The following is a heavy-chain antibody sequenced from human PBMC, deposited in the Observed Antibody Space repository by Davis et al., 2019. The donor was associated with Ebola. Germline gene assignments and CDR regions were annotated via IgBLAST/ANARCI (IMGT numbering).Heavy chain of an antibody. J-gene: IGHJ4*02. CDR1: GFTFSTYW. CDR2: IKQDGSEK. D-gene: IGHD2-2*01. Sequence: PGGSLRLSCKASGFTFSTYWMTWVRQAPGKGLEWVANIKQDGSEKYYLDSVKGRFTISRDNAKNSLYLQMNSLRAEDTAVYYCARDGVPAAHDYWGQGTLVTVSS. CDR3: ARDGVPAAHDY. V-gene: IGHV3-7*03.